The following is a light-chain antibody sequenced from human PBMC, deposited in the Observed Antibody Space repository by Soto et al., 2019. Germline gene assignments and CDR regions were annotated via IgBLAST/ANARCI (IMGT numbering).Light chain of an antibody. CDR1: QSIGNW. CDR2: KGS. Sequence: DIQMTQSPSTLSASVGDRVTITCRSSQSIGNWLAWYQQKPGKAPKLLIYKGSDLQSGVPSRFSGSGSGAEFTLTISNLQPEDFATYYCQQYNSYPLTFGGGTKVDIK. V-gene: IGKV1-5*03. J-gene: IGKJ4*01. CDR3: QQYNSYPLT.